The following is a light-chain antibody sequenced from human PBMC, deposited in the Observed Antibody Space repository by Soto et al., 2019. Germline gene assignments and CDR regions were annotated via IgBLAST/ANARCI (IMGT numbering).Light chain of an antibody. J-gene: IGKJ5*01. V-gene: IGKV1-27*01. CDR1: QGISNY. CDR3: QKYNSAPHT. CDR2: AAS. Sequence: DIQVTQSPSSLSASVGDRFTITCRASQGISNYLAWYQQKPGKVPKLLIYAASTLQSGVPSRFSGSGSGTDFTLTISSLQPEDVATYYCQKYNSAPHTFGQGTRLEIK.